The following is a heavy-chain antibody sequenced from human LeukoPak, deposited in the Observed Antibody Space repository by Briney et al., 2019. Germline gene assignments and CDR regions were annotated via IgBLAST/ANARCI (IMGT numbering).Heavy chain of an antibody. CDR1: GYTFTGYY. CDR3: AREYSSSLFDY. J-gene: IGHJ4*02. Sequence: ASVKLSCKASGYTFTGYYVHWVRQAPGQGLEWMGWINGNSGDTNYAQRFQGRVTMIRGTSISTMYMELSRLRSDDTAVYYCAREYSSSLFDYWGQGTLVTVSS. CDR2: INGNSGDT. V-gene: IGHV1-2*02. D-gene: IGHD6-13*01.